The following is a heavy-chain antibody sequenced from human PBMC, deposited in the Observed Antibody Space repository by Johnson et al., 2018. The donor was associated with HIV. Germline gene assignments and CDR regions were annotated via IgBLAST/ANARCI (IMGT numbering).Heavy chain of an antibody. CDR3: ARAQLLADDAFNN. Sequence: RGLEWLGRIKTKTEGGTTDYAAPVKGRFTISRDDSINTVYLQLNSLRVEDTAIYYCARAQLLADDAFNNWGQGTMVTVSS. J-gene: IGHJ3*02. CDR2: IKTKTEGGTT. D-gene: IGHD6-6*01. V-gene: IGHV3-15*05.